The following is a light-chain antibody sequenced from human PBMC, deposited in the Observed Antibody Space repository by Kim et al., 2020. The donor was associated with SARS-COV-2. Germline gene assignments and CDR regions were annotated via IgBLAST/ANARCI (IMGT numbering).Light chain of an antibody. Sequence: EIVLTQSPGTLSLSPGERATLSCRASQSVSSSYLAWYQQKPGQAPRLLIYGASNRATGIPDRFIGSGSGTDFTLTISRLEPEDFAVYYCQQYGSSPYTFGQGTKLEI. J-gene: IGKJ2*01. CDR1: QSVSSSY. CDR3: QQYGSSPYT. CDR2: GAS. V-gene: IGKV3-20*01.